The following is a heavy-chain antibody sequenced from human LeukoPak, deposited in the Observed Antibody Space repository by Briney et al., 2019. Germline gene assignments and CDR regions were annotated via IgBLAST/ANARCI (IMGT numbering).Heavy chain of an antibody. CDR3: VRSVCSGGSCNYYYYGMDV. V-gene: IGHV3-64D*06. CDR1: GFTFSSYA. Sequence: GGSLRLSCSASGFTFSSYAMHRVRQAPGKGLEYVSAISSNGGSTYYADSVKGRFTISRDNSKNTLYLQMSSLRAEDTAVYYCVRSVCSGGSCNYYYYGMDVWGKGTTVTVSS. D-gene: IGHD2-15*01. J-gene: IGHJ6*04. CDR2: ISSNGGST.